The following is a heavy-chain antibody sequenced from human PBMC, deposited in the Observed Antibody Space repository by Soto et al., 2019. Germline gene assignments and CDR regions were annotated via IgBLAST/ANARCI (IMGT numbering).Heavy chain of an antibody. CDR2: ISGSGGST. D-gene: IGHD3-22*01. CDR1: GFTFSSYA. Sequence: QPGGSLRLSCAASGFTFSSYAMSWVRQAPGKGLEWVSAISGSGGSTYYADSVKGRFTISRDNSKNTLYLQMNSLRAEDTAVYYCAAPRHTQFNLYDSSGYYLDYWGQGTLVTVSS. V-gene: IGHV3-23*01. CDR3: AAPRHTQFNLYDSSGYYLDY. J-gene: IGHJ4*02.